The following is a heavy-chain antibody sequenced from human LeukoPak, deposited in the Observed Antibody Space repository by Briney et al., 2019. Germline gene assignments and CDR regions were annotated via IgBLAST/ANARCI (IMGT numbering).Heavy chain of an antibody. J-gene: IGHJ4*02. CDR2: MSGSGGST. CDR3: AKDRAMIVVVITKGFDY. V-gene: IGHV3-23*01. CDR1: GFTVSSNY. Sequence: GGSLRLSCAASGFTVSSNYMSWVRQAPGKGLEWVSVMSGSGGSTYYADSVKGRFTISRDNSKNTLYLQMNSLRAEDTAVYYCAKDRAMIVVVITKGFDYWGQGTLVTVSS. D-gene: IGHD3-22*01.